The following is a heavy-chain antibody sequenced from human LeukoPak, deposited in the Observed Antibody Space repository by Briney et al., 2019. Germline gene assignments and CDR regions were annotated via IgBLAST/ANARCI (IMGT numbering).Heavy chain of an antibody. J-gene: IGHJ4*02. CDR2: INSDGSST. D-gene: IGHD6-13*01. V-gene: IGHV3-74*01. CDR3: ARSTYQFSSSWYVLDY. CDR1: GFTFSSYW. Sequence: PGGSLRLSCAASGFTFSSYWMHWVRQAPGEGLVWVSRINSDGSSTSYADSVKGRFTIPRDNAKNTLYLQMNSLRAEDTAVYYRARSTYQFSSSWYVLDYWGQGALVTVSS.